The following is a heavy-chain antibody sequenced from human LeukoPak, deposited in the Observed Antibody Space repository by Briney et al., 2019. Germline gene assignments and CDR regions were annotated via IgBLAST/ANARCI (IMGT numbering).Heavy chain of an antibody. V-gene: IGHV4-59*01. Sequence: PSETLSLTCTVSGGSMSSYYWSWIRQPPGKGLEWIGYIYYSGSTDYNPSLKSRVTISVDTSKNQFSLKLRSVTAADTAVYYCARDTGDWFDPWGQGTLVTVSS. J-gene: IGHJ5*02. D-gene: IGHD1-14*01. CDR1: GGSMSSYY. CDR2: IYYSGST. CDR3: ARDTGDWFDP.